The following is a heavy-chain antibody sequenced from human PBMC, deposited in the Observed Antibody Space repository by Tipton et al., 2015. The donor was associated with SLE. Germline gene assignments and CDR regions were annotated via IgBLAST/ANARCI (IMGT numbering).Heavy chain of an antibody. Sequence: LRLSCTVSGGSISSHYWRWVRQPPGKGLEWLGCIYYIGSTNYHPSHKSRVTISVDTSKNQFSLNLSSGDAADTAVYYCAREGAHSSWYYPPFGPWGQGTLVTVSS. J-gene: IGHJ5*02. D-gene: IGHD6-13*01. V-gene: IGHV4-59*11. CDR2: IYYIGST. CDR3: AREGAHSSWYYPPFGP. CDR1: GGSISSHY.